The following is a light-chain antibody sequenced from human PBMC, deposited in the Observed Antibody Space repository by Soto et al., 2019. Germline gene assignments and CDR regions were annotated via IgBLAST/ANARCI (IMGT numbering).Light chain of an antibody. CDR2: EVR. Sequence: QSALTQPASVSGSPGQSITISCAGTMRDVGAYNLVSWYQQHPGRAPQLIIYEVRNRPSGISNRFSGSKFGNTASLTISGLQAEDEADYYCSSYTSGSTLVIFGGGTKLTVL. J-gene: IGLJ2*01. CDR3: SSYTSGSTLVI. CDR1: MRDVGAYNL. V-gene: IGLV2-14*01.